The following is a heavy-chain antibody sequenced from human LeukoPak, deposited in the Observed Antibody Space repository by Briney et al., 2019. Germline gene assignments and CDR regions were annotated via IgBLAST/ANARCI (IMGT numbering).Heavy chain of an antibody. J-gene: IGHJ4*02. CDR1: GYSFTSYW. CDR2: IYPGDSDT. CDR3: ARHNPDSSGYSDY. D-gene: IGHD3-22*01. V-gene: IGHV5-51*01. Sequence: GESLKISCKGSGYSFTSYWIGWVRQMPGKGLEWMGIIYPGDSDTRYSPSFQGQVTISADKSISTAYLLWSSLKASDTAMYYCARHNPDSSGYSDYWGQGTLVTVSS.